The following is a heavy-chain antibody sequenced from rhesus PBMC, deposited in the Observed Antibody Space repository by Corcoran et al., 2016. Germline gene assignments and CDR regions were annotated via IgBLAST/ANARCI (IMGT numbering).Heavy chain of an antibody. CDR3: ARNYNFWSSYYSLDC. J-gene: IGHJ4*01. CDR1: GGSISGGYD. Sequence: QVQLQESGPGLVKPSETLSLTCAVSGGSISGGYDWTWMRQPPGKGLEWSGYIYGSSGSTNYNPSLKNRGTFSKDTSKNQFSLKLNSVTAADTAVYFCARNYNFWSSYYSLDCWGQGVLVTVSS. CDR2: IYGSSGST. V-gene: IGHV4-76*01. D-gene: IGHD3-3*01.